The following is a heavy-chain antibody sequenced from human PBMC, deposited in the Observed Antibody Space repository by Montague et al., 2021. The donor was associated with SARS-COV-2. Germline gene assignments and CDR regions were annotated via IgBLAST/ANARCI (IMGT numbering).Heavy chain of an antibody. Sequence: SETLSLTCAVSGGSIIISNWWSWVRPPPGKGLEWFVEIHHSAGTNYNPSLTSRVPMSVDRSKNHFSLRLSSVTAADTAMYYCARGGYGGWTGYYFDYWGQATLVSVSS. V-gene: IGHV4-4*02. CDR3: ARGGYGGWTGYYFDY. CDR2: IHHSAGT. CDR1: GGSIIISNW. D-gene: IGHD4/OR15-4a*01. J-gene: IGHJ4*02.